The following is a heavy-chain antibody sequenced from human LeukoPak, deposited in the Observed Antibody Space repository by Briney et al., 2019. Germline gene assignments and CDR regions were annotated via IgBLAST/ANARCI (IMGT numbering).Heavy chain of an antibody. V-gene: IGHV4-4*07. D-gene: IGHD3-10*01. CDR2: IYTSGST. CDR3: GYSLIRGVIRD. Sequence: MASETLSLTCTVSGGSISSYYWSWIRQPAGKGLEWIGRIYTSGSTNYNPSLKSRVTTSVDTSKKQFSLKLSSVTAADTAVYYCGYSLIRGVIRDWGQGALVTVPS. CDR1: GGSISSYY. J-gene: IGHJ4*02.